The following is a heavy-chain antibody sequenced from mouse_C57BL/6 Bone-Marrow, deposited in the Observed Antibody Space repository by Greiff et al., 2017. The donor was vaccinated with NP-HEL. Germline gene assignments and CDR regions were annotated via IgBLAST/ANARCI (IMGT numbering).Heavy chain of an antibody. V-gene: IGHV1-55*01. CDR3: AGGYYCSSPSYYDY. CDR1: GYTFTSYW. D-gene: IGHD1-1*01. J-gene: IGHJ2*03. CDR2: IYPGSGST. Sequence: QVQLQQPGAELVKPGASVKMSCKASGYTFTSYWITWVKQRPGQGLEWIGDIYPGSGSTNYNEKFKSKATLTVDTSSSTAYMQLSSLTSEDSAVYYCAGGYYCSSPSYYDYGGWGTSLTV.